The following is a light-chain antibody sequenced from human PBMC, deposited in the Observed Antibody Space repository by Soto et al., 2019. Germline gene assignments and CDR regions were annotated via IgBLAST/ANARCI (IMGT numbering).Light chain of an antibody. CDR3: QQYENWPRT. V-gene: IGKV3-20*01. Sequence: EIVLTQSPGTLSLSPGKRATLSCRASQSISSSYLAWYQQRPGQAPRLLIYGASSRATGIPDRFSGSGSGTEFTLTISRLEPDDFAVYYCQQYENWPRTFGQGTKVDIK. CDR1: QSISSSY. J-gene: IGKJ1*01. CDR2: GAS.